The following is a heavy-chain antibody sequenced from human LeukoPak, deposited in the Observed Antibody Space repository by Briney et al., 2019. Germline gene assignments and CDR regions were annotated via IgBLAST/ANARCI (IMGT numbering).Heavy chain of an antibody. CDR1: GFTFSSYS. D-gene: IGHD3-9*01. CDR2: ISSSSSTI. Sequence: GGSLRLSCAASGFTFSSYSMNWVRQAPGEGLEWVSYISSSSSTIYYADSVKGRFTISRDNAKNSLYLQMNSLRAEDTAVYYCARGGILTGYDYWGQGTLVTVSS. J-gene: IGHJ4*02. V-gene: IGHV3-48*04. CDR3: ARGGILTGYDY.